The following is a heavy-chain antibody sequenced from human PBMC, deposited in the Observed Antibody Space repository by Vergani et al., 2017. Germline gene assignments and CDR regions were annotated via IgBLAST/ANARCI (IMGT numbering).Heavy chain of an antibody. J-gene: IGHJ4*02. CDR2: IYHGGMT. D-gene: IGHD3-3*01. CDR1: NYSIGREYY. Sequence: QVHLQEAGPGLVKPSETLSLTCSVSNYSIGREYYWGWIRRSPGKGLEYIATIYHGGMTYYNPSLNSIATISLDTSENVFSLRFTSVTAADTALYPCARHGGSGNYYHLFDSWAQGTLVIVSS. CDR3: ARHGGSGNYYHLFDS. V-gene: IGHV4-38-2*02.